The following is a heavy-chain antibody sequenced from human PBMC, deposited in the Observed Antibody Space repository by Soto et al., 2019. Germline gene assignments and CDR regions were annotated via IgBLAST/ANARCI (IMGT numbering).Heavy chain of an antibody. V-gene: IGHV3-33*01. J-gene: IGHJ1*01. CDR2: IWYDGSNK. CDR3: ARGTSRAEYFQH. Sequence: VAVIWYDGSNKYYADSVKGRFTISRDNSKNTLYLQMNSLRAEDTAVYYCARGTSRAEYFQHWGQGTLVTVSS.